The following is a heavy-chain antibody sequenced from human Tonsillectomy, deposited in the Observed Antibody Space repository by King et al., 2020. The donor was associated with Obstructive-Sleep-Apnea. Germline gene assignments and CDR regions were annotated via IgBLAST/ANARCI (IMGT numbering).Heavy chain of an antibody. J-gene: IGHJ4*02. CDR1: GGSFDNHV. CDR3: ARDPRGFGVGYSHTFDN. D-gene: IGHD5-12*01. CDR2: ISPLLGIT. V-gene: IGHV1-69*09. Sequence: VQLVESGTEVKNPGSSVKVSCTASGGSFDNHVISWVRQAPGQGLEWLGRISPLLGITDYAQRFQDKVTITADKSTDTVYMKLSGLKSEDTAMYYCARDPRGFGVGYSHTFDNWGQGSLVIVSS.